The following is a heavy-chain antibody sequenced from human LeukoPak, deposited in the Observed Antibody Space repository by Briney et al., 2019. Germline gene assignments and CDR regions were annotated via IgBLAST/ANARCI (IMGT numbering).Heavy chain of an antibody. J-gene: IGHJ3*02. CDR3: AHATQRLPTIMIDAFDI. Sequence: SVKVSCKASGGTFNNYAINWVRQAPGRGLEWVGRLIPLFGTPNYAQKFQGKVTITADESASTFYMDLSGLRSEDTAVYYCAHATQRLPTIMIDAFDIWGQGTRVTVSS. V-gene: IGHV1-69*13. D-gene: IGHD5-24*01. CDR2: LIPLFGTP. CDR1: GGTFNNYA.